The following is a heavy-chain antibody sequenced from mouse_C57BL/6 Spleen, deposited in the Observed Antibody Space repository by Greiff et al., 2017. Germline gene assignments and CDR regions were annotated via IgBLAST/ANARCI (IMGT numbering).Heavy chain of an antibody. J-gene: IGHJ4*01. CDR2: IYPGSGST. Sequence: VKLQQPGAELVKPGASVKMSCKASGYTFTSDWITWVKQRPGQGLEWIGDIYPGSGSTNYNEKFKSKATLTVDTSSSTAYMQLSSLTSEDTAVYYCARDDYDGYYAMEYWGQGTSVTVSS. CDR1: GYTFTSDW. CDR3: ARDDYDGYYAMEY. V-gene: IGHV1-55*01. D-gene: IGHD2-4*01.